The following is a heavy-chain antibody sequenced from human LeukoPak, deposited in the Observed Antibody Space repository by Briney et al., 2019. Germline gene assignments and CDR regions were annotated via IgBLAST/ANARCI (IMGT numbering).Heavy chain of an antibody. CDR1: GGTFSSYA. D-gene: IGHD6-13*01. CDR2: ISGSGGST. CDR3: AKSSSSWCFDY. Sequence: TCKASGGTFSSYAMSWVRQAPGKGLEWVSAISGSGGSTYYADSVKGRFTISRDNSKNTLYLQMNSLRAEDTAVYYCAKSSSSWCFDYWGQGTLVTVSS. J-gene: IGHJ4*02. V-gene: IGHV3-23*01.